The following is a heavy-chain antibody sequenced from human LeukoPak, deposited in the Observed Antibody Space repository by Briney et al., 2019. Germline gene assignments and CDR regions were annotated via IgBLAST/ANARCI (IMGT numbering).Heavy chain of an antibody. CDR2: IYPGDSDT. CDR1: GYSFTSYW. Sequence: GESLKISCKGSGYSFTSYWIGWVRQMPGKGLEWMGIIYPGDSDTRYSPSFQGQVTISADKSISTAYLQWSSLKASDTAMYYCASGAMVRGVIGWFDPWGQGTLVTVSS. D-gene: IGHD3-10*01. V-gene: IGHV5-51*01. CDR3: ASGAMVRGVIGWFDP. J-gene: IGHJ5*02.